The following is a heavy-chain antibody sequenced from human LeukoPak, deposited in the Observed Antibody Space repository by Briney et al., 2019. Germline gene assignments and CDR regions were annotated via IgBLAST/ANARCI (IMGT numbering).Heavy chain of an antibody. Sequence: SQTLSLTCDISGDSVSSNSATWNWIRQSPSRGLEWLGRTYYKSKWYYGYAVSVKSRITINPDTSKNQFSLKLSSVTAADTAVYYCARGSRNFDYWGQGTLVTVSS. CDR3: ARGSRNFDY. V-gene: IGHV6-1*01. CDR2: TYYKSKWYY. J-gene: IGHJ4*02. CDR1: GDSVSSNSAT.